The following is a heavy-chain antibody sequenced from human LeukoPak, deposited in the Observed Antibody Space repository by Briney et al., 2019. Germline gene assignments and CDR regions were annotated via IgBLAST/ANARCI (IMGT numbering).Heavy chain of an antibody. V-gene: IGHV3-33*01. D-gene: IGHD5-24*01. Sequence: GGSLRLSCAASGFTFSSYGMHWVRQAPGKGLEWVAVIWYDGSNKYYAGSVKGRFTISRDNSKNTLHLQMNSLRAEDTAVYYCARVSFDGWFDPWGQGTLVTVSS. CDR2: IWYDGSNK. CDR3: ARVSFDGWFDP. CDR1: GFTFSSYG. J-gene: IGHJ5*02.